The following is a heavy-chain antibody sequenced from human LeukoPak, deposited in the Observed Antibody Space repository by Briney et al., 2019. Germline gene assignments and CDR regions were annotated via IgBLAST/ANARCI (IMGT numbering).Heavy chain of an antibody. CDR1: GFTFSSYG. Sequence: GGSLRLSCAASGFTFSSYGMHWVRQAPGKGLEWVAFIRYDGSNKYYADSVKGRFTISRDNSKNTLYLQMNSLRAEDTAVYYCAKDGSPKHVDSDYWGQGTLVTVSS. D-gene: IGHD3-10*01. CDR2: IRYDGSNK. V-gene: IGHV3-30*02. J-gene: IGHJ4*02. CDR3: AKDGSPKHVDSDY.